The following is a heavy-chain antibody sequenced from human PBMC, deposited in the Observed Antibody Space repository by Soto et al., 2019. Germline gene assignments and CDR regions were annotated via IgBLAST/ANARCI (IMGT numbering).Heavy chain of an antibody. CDR2: ISSSGSTI. CDR3: ARDPRVVEEYYYYYMDV. CDR1: GFTFSDYY. Sequence: GGSLRLSCAASGFTFSDYYMSWIRQAPGKGLEWVSYISSSGSTIYYADSVKCRFTISRDNAKNSLYLQMNSLRAEDTAVYYCARDPRVVEEYYYYYMDVWGKGTTVTVSS. D-gene: IGHD2-15*01. J-gene: IGHJ6*03. V-gene: IGHV3-11*01.